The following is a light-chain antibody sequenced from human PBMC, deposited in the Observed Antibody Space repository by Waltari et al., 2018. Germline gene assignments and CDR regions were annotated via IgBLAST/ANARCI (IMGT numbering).Light chain of an antibody. J-gene: IGKJ1*01. CDR2: AAS. CDR1: QSISTY. V-gene: IGKV1-39*01. Sequence: DIQMTQSPSSLSASVGDRVNITCRASQSISTYLHWYQHIPGKAPNLLIYAASTLQGGVPSRFSGSGSGTDFTLTISSLQPEDFATYYCQQSSSTPPTFAQGTKVEVK. CDR3: QQSSSTPPT.